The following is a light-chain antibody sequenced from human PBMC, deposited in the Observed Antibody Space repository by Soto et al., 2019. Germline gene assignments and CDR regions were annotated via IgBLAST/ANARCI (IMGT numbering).Light chain of an antibody. J-gene: IGKJ1*01. Sequence: IQMTQSPSSLSASVGYRVTITCRASQSISRYLNWYQQKPGKAPKLLIYAASSLQSGVPSRFSGIGSGTDFTLTISRLKTEDFATYDGQQRYSTTPTFGQGTKVDI. CDR2: AAS. CDR3: QQRYSTTPT. CDR1: QSISRY. V-gene: IGKV1-39*01.